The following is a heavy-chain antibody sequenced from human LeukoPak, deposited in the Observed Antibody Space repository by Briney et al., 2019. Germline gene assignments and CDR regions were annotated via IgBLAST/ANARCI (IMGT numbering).Heavy chain of an antibody. J-gene: IGHJ4*02. CDR3: ARDCIGCHGFDY. V-gene: IGHV1-18*01. D-gene: IGHD2-15*01. CDR1: GYTFTSYD. Sequence: ASVKVSCKASGYTFTSYDISWVRQAPGQGLEWMGWVSAYGDDTNYVQKFQGRVTMTTDTSTSTAYMELRSLRSDDTAVYYCARDCIGCHGFDYWGQGTLVTVSS. CDR2: VSAYGDDT.